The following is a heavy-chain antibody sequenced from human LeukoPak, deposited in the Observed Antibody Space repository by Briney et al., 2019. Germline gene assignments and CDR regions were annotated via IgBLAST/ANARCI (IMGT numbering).Heavy chain of an antibody. D-gene: IGHD3-22*01. J-gene: IGHJ4*02. CDR2: INPNSGGT. Sequence: ASVKVSCKASGYTFTGYYMHRARQAPGQGLELMGWINPNSGGTNYAQKFQGRVTMTRDTSISIAYMELSRLRSDDTAVYYCARDRLLHNYYDSSGYWGQGTLVTVSS. CDR3: ARDRLLHNYYDSSGY. CDR1: GYTFTGYY. V-gene: IGHV1-2*02.